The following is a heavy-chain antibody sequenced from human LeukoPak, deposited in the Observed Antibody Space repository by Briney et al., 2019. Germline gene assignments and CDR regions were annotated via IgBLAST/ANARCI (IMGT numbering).Heavy chain of an antibody. J-gene: IGHJ4*02. CDR2: ISHNGGST. CDR1: GFTFSTYA. D-gene: IGHD1-26*01. Sequence: GGSLRLSCSASGFTFSTYAMHWVRQAPGKGLEYVSSISHNGGSTYYADSVKGRFTISRDNSKNTLYLQMSSLRAEDTAVYYCVKPNSGSYHFDYWGQGTLVTVSS. V-gene: IGHV3-64D*06. CDR3: VKPNSGSYHFDY.